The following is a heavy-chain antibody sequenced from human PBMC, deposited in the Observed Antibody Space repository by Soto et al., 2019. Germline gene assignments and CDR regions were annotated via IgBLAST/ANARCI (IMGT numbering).Heavy chain of an antibody. J-gene: IGHJ4*02. D-gene: IGHD2-15*01. V-gene: IGHV3-23*01. Sequence: EVQLLESGGGLVQPGGSLRLSCAASGFTFNTYAMNWVRQAPGKGLEWVSTISVSGDSAYFADSVRGRFTISRDNSKNTVYLQMNGLRADDTAMYYCATRHLSYCSGGTCNPFDFWGQGTLVTVSS. CDR1: GFTFNTYA. CDR3: ATRHLSYCSGGTCNPFDF. CDR2: ISVSGDSA.